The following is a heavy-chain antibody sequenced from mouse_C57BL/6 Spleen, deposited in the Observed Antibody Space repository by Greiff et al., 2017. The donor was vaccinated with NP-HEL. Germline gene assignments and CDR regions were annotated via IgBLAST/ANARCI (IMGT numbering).Heavy chain of an antibody. CDR1: GYTFTDYY. V-gene: IGHV1-26*01. Sequence: EVQLQQSGPELVKPGASVKISCKASGYTFTDYYMNWVKQSHGKSLEWIGDINPNNGGTSYNQKFKGKATLTVDKSSSTAYMELRRRTSEDSAVYYCARLEYGRMWYFDVWGTGTTVTVSS. CDR2: INPNNGGT. CDR3: ARLEYGRMWYFDV. D-gene: IGHD1-1*01. J-gene: IGHJ1*03.